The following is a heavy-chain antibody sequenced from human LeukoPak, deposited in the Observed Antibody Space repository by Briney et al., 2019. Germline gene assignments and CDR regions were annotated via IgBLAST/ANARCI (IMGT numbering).Heavy chain of an antibody. J-gene: IGHJ4*02. Sequence: GGSLRLSCAASGFTFRTYWMHWVRQAPGKGLVWVSRIASDGSSTTYADSVKGRFSISRDNAKNTLYLQMNSLRVEDTAVYYCARGRPHGNDYWGQGTLVTVSS. CDR2: IASDGSST. CDR1: GFTFRTYW. V-gene: IGHV3-74*01. CDR3: ARGRPHGNDY. D-gene: IGHD4-23*01.